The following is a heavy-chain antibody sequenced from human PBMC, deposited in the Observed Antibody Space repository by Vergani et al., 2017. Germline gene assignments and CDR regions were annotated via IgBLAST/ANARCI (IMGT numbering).Heavy chain of an antibody. J-gene: IGHJ6*03. CDR3: AKGSRSSRDYYYYYYMDV. D-gene: IGHD6-13*01. CDR1: GFTFSSYG. CDR2: ISYDGSNK. Sequence: QVQLVESGGGVVQPGRSLRLSCAASGFTFSSYGMHWVRQAPGKGLEWVAVISYDGSNKYYADSVKGRFTISRDNSKNTLYLQMNSLRAEDTAVYYCAKGSRSSRDYYYYYYMDVWGKGP. V-gene: IGHV3-30*18.